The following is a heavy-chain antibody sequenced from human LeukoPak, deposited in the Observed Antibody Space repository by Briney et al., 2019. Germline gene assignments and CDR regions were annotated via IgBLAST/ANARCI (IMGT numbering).Heavy chain of an antibody. CDR1: GFTFSSYA. V-gene: IGHV3-23*01. Sequence: GGSLRLSCAASGFTFSSYAMSWVRQAPGKGLEWVSAISGSGGSTYYADSVKGRFTISRDNSKNTLYLQMNSLRAEDTAVYYCAKIHYDILTGYYLPYYFDYWGQGTLVTVSS. CDR2: ISGSGGST. CDR3: AKIHYDILTGYYLPYYFDY. J-gene: IGHJ4*02. D-gene: IGHD3-9*01.